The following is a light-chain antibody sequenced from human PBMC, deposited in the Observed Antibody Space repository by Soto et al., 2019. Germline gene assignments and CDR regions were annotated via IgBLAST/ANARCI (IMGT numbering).Light chain of an antibody. V-gene: IGKV2-30*01. CDR2: KVS. CDR3: MLGTPWPRT. Sequence: DVVMTQSRRSLPVTLGQPASISCRTSESLVYSDGNTYLNWFQQRPGQSPRRLINKVSNRDSGVADIFSGSGSGTNFILTISTVEAEDVGVYYCMLGTPWPRTFGQGTKVEIK. CDR1: ESLVYSDGNTY. J-gene: IGKJ1*01.